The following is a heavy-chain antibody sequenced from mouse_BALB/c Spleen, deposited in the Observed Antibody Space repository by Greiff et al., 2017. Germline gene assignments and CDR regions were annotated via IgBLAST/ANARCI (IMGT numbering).Heavy chain of an antibody. Sequence: LVKTGASVKISCKASGYSFTGYYMHWVKQSHGKSLEWIGYISCYNGATSYNQKFKGKATFTVDTSSSTAYMQFNSLTSEDSAVYYCARSGYGSSYAMDYWGQGTSVTVSS. CDR3: ARSGYGSSYAMDY. V-gene: IGHV1S34*01. D-gene: IGHD1-1*01. CDR1: GYSFTGYY. J-gene: IGHJ4*01. CDR2: ISCYNGAT.